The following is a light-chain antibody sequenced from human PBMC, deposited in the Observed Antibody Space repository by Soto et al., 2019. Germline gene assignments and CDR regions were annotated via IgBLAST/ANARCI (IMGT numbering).Light chain of an antibody. CDR3: QQSYSTPWT. CDR1: QSISSY. J-gene: IGKJ1*01. V-gene: IGKV1-39*01. Sequence: DIQMTQSPSSLSASVGDRVTITCRASQSISSYLNWYQQKPGKAPKLLIYAASSLQSGVPSRFSGSGSGTDFTLTISSLQPEDFVTYCCQQSYSTPWTFGQGTKVEIK. CDR2: AAS.